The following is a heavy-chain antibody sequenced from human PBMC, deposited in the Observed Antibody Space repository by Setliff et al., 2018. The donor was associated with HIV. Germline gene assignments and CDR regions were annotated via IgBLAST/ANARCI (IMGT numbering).Heavy chain of an antibody. D-gene: IGHD3-3*01. CDR2: INHSGNT. CDR3: ARPLTTSYNFWGDAFSI. CDR1: SGSFSTYY. J-gene: IGHJ3*02. Sequence: SETLSLTCAVYSGSFSTYYWTWIRQPPGKGLEWIGEINHSGNTNYNPSLKSRVAISVDTSKNLFSLKLTSVTPADTAVYYCARPLTTSYNFWGDAFSIWGQGTMVTVSS. V-gene: IGHV4-34*01.